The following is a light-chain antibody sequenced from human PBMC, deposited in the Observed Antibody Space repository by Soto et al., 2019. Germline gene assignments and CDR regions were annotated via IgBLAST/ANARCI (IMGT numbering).Light chain of an antibody. Sequence: DIVMTQSPLSLSVTPGEPGSISCRSSQSLLHSNGYNYLDWYLQKPGQSPQVLIYVGSNRASGVPDRFSGSGSGTDFTLKISRVEAEDVGVYYCMQALQTPTFGQGTKVDIK. CDR3: MQALQTPT. CDR1: QSLLHSNGYNY. V-gene: IGKV2-28*01. CDR2: VGS. J-gene: IGKJ1*01.